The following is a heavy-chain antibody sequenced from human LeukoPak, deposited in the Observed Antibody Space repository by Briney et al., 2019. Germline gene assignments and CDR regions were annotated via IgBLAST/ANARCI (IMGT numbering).Heavy chain of an antibody. Sequence: PGGSLRLSCAASGFTFSDYYMTWIRQAPEKGLEGISHITTGLGATYYADSVKGRFTISRDNAKKSLYLQMNSLRAEDTAIYYCARGHYEMDVWGQGTTVTVSS. V-gene: IGHV3-11*01. J-gene: IGHJ6*02. CDR3: ARGHYEMDV. CDR2: ITTGLGAT. CDR1: GFTFSDYY.